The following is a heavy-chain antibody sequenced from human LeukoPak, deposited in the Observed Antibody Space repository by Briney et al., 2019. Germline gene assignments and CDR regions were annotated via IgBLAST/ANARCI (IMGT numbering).Heavy chain of an antibody. J-gene: IGHJ4*02. V-gene: IGHV3-48*03. CDR1: GVTFTNYE. Sequence: PGGPLRLSCAASGVTFTNYEMAWVRQAPGMGLELVSNNRDRGTITKQVVAVKGRFTIYRDNARNSVYLQMENLRVEDTALFYCAGGPRYGGNYVDWGQGTLVSVSS. CDR3: AGGPRYGGNYVD. CDR2: NRDRGTIT. D-gene: IGHD1-26*01.